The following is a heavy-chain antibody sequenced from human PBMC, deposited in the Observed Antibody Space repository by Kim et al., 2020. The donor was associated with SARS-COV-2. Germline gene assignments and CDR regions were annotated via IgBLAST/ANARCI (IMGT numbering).Heavy chain of an antibody. CDR1: GYTLTELS. Sequence: ASVKVSCKVSGYTLTELSMHWVRQAPGKGLEWMGGFYPEDGETIYAQKFQGRVTMTEDTSTDTAYMELSSLRSEDTAVYYCATSSKAVTLYWYFDLWGRGTLVTVSS. J-gene: IGHJ2*01. V-gene: IGHV1-24*01. D-gene: IGHD2-21*02. CDR2: FYPEDGET. CDR3: ATSSKAVTLYWYFDL.